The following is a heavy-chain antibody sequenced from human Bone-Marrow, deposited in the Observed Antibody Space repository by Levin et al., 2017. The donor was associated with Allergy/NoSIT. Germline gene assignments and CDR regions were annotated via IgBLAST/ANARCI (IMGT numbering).Heavy chain of an antibody. V-gene: IGHV3-48*02. Sequence: GESLKISCAASGFTFSNSSMNWVRQAPGKGLEWVSYISDSSSSIFYADSVKGRFTISRDNAKNSLFLQMNSLRDEDTAVYYCARDWPHLSYSGTWYYDYGMDVWGQGTTVTVSS. CDR1: GFTFSNSS. CDR2: ISDSSSSI. CDR3: ARDWPHLSYSGTWYYDYGMDV. J-gene: IGHJ6*02. D-gene: IGHD6-13*01.